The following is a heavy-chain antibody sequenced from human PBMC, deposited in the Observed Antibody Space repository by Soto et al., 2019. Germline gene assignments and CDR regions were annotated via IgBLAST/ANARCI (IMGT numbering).Heavy chain of an antibody. CDR2: IFDSGTT. CDR1: GGSITSDYSC. J-gene: IGHJ4*02. D-gene: IGHD7-27*01. V-gene: IGHV4-30-4*01. Sequence: QVQLQESGPGLVKPSQTLSLTCTVSGGSITSDYSCWSWIRQPPGEGLEWIGHIFDSGTTYTNPSLRSPVAIAPAPPQPRFSLPLRAVTAADTAVYHCARGPSGDKVHYWGRGALVTVSS. CDR3: ARGPSGDKVHY.